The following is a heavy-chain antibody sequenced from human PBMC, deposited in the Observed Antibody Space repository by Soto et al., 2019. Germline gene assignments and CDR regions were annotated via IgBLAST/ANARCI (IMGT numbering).Heavy chain of an antibody. D-gene: IGHD5-18*01. CDR1: GFTFSSYS. CDR2: ISSSSSYI. V-gene: IGHV3-21*01. J-gene: IGHJ4*02. Sequence: GGSLRLSCAASGFTFSSYSMNWVRQAPGKGLEWVSSISSSSSYIYYADSVKGRFTISRDNAKNSLYLQMNSLRAEDTAVYYCARGLGYSYGSFDYWGQGTLVTVSS. CDR3: ARGLGYSYGSFDY.